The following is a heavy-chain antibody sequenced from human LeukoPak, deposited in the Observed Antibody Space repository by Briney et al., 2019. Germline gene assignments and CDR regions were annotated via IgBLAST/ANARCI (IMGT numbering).Heavy chain of an antibody. D-gene: IGHD3-16*01. V-gene: IGHV1-2*02. CDR1: GYTFTGYY. Sequence: ASVKVPCKASGYTFTGYYMHWVRQAPGQGLEWMGWINPNSGGTNYAQKFQGRVTMTRDTSISTAYMELSRLRSDDTAVYYCARVRSGGVQFDYWGQGTLVTVSS. J-gene: IGHJ4*02. CDR2: INPNSGGT. CDR3: ARVRSGGVQFDY.